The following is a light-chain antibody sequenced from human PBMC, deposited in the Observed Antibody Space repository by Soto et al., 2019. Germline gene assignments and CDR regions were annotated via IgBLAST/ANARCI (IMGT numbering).Light chain of an antibody. Sequence: QSVLTQPPSASGTPGQRVTISCSGSSSNIGSNTVNWYQQLPGTAPKLLIYSNNQRPSGVPDRFSGFKSGTSASLAISGLQSEDEADYYCATWADNLTWVFGGGTKLTVL. CDR1: SSNIGSNT. CDR2: SNN. V-gene: IGLV1-44*01. J-gene: IGLJ3*02. CDR3: ATWADNLTWV.